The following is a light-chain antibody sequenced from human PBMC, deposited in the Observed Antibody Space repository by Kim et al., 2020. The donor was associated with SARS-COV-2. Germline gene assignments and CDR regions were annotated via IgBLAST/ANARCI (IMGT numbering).Light chain of an antibody. Sequence: SYELTQPPSVSVSPGQTASITCSGDTLGDKYACWYQQKPGQSPVLVIYQDSKRPSGIPERFSGSNSGNTATLTISGTQAMDEADYYCQAWDSSTAEVFGGGTQLTVL. V-gene: IGLV3-1*01. CDR1: TLGDKY. J-gene: IGLJ2*01. CDR2: QDS. CDR3: QAWDSSTAEV.